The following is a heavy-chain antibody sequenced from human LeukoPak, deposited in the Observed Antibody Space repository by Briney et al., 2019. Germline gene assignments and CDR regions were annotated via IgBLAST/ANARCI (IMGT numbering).Heavy chain of an antibody. D-gene: IGHD3-22*01. CDR1: GGSISSGGYS. CDR2: IYHSGST. J-gene: IGHJ3*02. CDR3: ARALSMIVDAFDI. V-gene: IGHV4-30-2*01. Sequence: SQTLSLTCAVSGGSISSGGYSWSWIRQPPGKGLEWIGYIYHSGSTYYNPSLKSRVTISVDGSKNQFSLKLSSVTAADTAVYYCARALSMIVDAFDIWGQGTMVTVSS.